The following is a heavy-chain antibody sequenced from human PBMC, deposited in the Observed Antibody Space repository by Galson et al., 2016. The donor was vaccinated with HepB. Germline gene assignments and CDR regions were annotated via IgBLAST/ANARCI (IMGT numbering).Heavy chain of an antibody. CDR2: ISYDGGTK. V-gene: IGHV3-30*18. Sequence: SLRLSCAASGFRISNHGMQWVRQAPGKGLEWVAVISYDGGTKIYVDSVKGRFTISRDNSENTLDLQINSLRAEDTGVYYCAKERGSRGSHYESDFDYWGQGTLVTVSS. J-gene: IGHJ4*02. CDR1: GFRISNHG. CDR3: AKERGSRGSHYESDFDY. D-gene: IGHD1-26*01.